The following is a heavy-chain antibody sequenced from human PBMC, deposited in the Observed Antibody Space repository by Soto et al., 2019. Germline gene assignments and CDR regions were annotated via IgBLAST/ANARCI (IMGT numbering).Heavy chain of an antibody. CDR1: GGSISSGGYY. J-gene: IGHJ5*02. CDR3: VRAGAVNWFDP. CDR2: IYYSGRT. V-gene: IGHV4-31*03. Sequence: QVQLQESGPGLVKPSQTLSLTCTVSGGSISSGGYYWSWIRQHPGKGLEWIGYIYYSGRTYHNPSLKSRITISVDTSKNQFSLKLSSVTAADTAVYYCVRAGAVNWFDPWGQGTLVTVSS.